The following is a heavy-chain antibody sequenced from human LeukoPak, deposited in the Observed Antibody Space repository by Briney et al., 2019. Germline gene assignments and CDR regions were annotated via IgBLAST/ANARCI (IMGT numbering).Heavy chain of an antibody. CDR2: IFASGTS. J-gene: IGHJ4*02. CDR1: SGSIASYY. Sequence: PETLSLTCSLSSGSIASYYWSWVRQTPRRGLQWIGYIFASGTSEYNPSLKSRVTIALDMSRNQFSLKMTSVTAADTAVYFCARGWGSSRGRLDSWGQGTLVTVS. V-gene: IGHV4-59*01. D-gene: IGHD3-16*02. CDR3: ARGWGSSRGRLDS.